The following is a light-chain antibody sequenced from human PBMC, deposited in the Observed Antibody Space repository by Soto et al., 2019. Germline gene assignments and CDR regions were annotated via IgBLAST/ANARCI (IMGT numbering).Light chain of an antibody. CDR1: QSVSSN. J-gene: IGKJ4*01. CDR3: QQYENWPQLT. CDR2: GAS. V-gene: IGKV3-15*01. Sequence: DIVMTQSPATLPVSPGERATLSCRASQSVSSNLAWYQQKPGQAPRFLIYGASTRATGIPARFGGSGSGTEFTLTIRSLQSEDFAVYYCQQYENWPQLTFGGGTTVDIK.